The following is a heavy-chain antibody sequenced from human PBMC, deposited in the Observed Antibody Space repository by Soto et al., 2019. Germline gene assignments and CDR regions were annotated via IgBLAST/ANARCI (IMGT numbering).Heavy chain of an antibody. Sequence: PVGSLRLSCAASGFTFSSYAMHWVRQAPGKGLEWVAVISYDGSNKYYADSVKGRFTISRDNSKNTLYLQMNSLRAEDTAVYYCARGHQYYYYYGMDVWGQGTTVTVSS. D-gene: IGHD2-2*01. CDR1: GFTFSSYA. V-gene: IGHV3-30-3*01. J-gene: IGHJ6*02. CDR2: ISYDGSNK. CDR3: ARGHQYYYYYGMDV.